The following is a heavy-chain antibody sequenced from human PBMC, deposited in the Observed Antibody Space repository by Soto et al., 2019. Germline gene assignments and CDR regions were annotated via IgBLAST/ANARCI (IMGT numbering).Heavy chain of an antibody. CDR1: GGSISSYY. CDR2: IYYSGST. V-gene: IGHV4-59*08. J-gene: IGHJ3*02. Sequence: SETLSLTCTVSGGSISSYYWSWIRQPPGKGLEWIGYIYYSGSTNYNPSLKSRVTISVDTSKNQFSLKLSSVTAADTAVFYCARHNIVIVDTLKTDAFDIWGQGTMVTVSS. D-gene: IGHD2-15*01. CDR3: ARHNIVIVDTLKTDAFDI.